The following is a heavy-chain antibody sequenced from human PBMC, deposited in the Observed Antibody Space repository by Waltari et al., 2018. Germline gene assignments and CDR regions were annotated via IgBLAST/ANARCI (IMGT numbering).Heavy chain of an antibody. CDR1: GFTFRTYW. V-gene: IGHV3-74*03. Sequence: EVQLVESGGGLVQPGGSLRLSCAASGFTFRTYWMHWVRQSPGTGLVWVSRINSDGSTTTYADSVKGRFTISRDNAKNTLYLQMNGLTADDTAVYYCAREGKDRAFDYWGQGTLGTVSS. J-gene: IGHJ4*02. CDR3: AREGKDRAFDY. CDR2: INSDGSTT. D-gene: IGHD2-15*01.